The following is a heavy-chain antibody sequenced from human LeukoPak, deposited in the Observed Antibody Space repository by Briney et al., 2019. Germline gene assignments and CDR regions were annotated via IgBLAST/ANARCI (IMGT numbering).Heavy chain of an antibody. CDR2: INPSGGST. V-gene: IGHV1-46*01. Sequence: GASVKVSCKASGYTLTSYYMHWVRQAPGQGLEWMGRINPSGGSTSYAQKFQGSVTMTRDTSTSTVYMELSSLRSEDTAVYYCATVASGSYSYFDYWGQGTLVTVSS. CDR1: GYTLTSYY. D-gene: IGHD1-26*01. CDR3: ATVASGSYSYFDY. J-gene: IGHJ4*02.